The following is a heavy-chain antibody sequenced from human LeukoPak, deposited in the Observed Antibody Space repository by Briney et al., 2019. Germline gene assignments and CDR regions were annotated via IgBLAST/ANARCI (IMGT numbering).Heavy chain of an antibody. CDR1: GYTFTGYY. V-gene: IGHV1-2*02. CDR2: INPNSGGT. J-gene: IGHJ5*02. D-gene: IGHD3-22*01. CDR3: ARGRMYYYDSSGQSSIPFDP. Sequence: SSVKVSCKASGYTFTGYYMHWVRQAAGQGLEWMGWINPNSGGTNYAQKFQGRVTMTRDTSISTAYMELSRLRSDDTAVYYCARGRMYYYDSSGQSSIPFDPWGQGTLVTVSS.